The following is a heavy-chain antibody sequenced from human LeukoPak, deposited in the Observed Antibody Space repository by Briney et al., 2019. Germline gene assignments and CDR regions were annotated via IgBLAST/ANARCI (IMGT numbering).Heavy chain of an antibody. J-gene: IGHJ4*02. CDR3: AKSSGYDILTGWEFDY. V-gene: IGHV3-64*04. CDR2: ISSHGDST. D-gene: IGHD3-9*01. Sequence: GGSLRLSCSASGFTFSSHAMHWVRQAPGKGLEYVSAISSHGDSTYYADSVKGRFTISRDNSKSTLYLQMNSLRAEDTAVYYCAKSSGYDILTGWEFDYWGQGTLVTVSS. CDR1: GFTFSSHA.